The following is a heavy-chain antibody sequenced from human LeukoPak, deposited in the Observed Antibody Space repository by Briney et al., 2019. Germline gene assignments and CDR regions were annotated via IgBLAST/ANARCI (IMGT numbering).Heavy chain of an antibody. J-gene: IGHJ6*03. CDR1: GFTFSSYG. CDR3: AKALSCSSTSCYYYYYYMDV. D-gene: IGHD2-2*01. CDR2: IWYDGSNK. V-gene: IGHV3-33*06. Sequence: PGGSLRLSCAASGFTFSSYGMHWVHQAPGKGLEWVAVIWYDGSNKYYADSVKGRFTISRDNSKNTLYLQMNSLRAEDTAVYYCAKALSCSSTSCYYYYYYMDVWGKGTTVTVSS.